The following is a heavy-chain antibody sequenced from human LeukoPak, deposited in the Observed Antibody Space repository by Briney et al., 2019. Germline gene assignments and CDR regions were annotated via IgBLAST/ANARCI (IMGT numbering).Heavy chain of an antibody. CDR1: GFTFSSYE. D-gene: IGHD3-10*02. CDR2: ISSSGSTI. J-gene: IGHJ6*04. V-gene: IGHV3-48*03. CDR3: AELGITMIGGV. Sequence: GGSLRLSCAASGFTFSSYEMNWVRQAPGKGLEGVSYISSSGSTIYYADSVKGRFTISRDNAKNSLYLQMNSLRGEDTAVYYCAELGITMIGGVWGKGTTVTISS.